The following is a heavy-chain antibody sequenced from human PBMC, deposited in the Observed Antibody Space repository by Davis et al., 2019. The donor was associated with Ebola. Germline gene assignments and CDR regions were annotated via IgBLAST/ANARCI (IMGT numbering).Heavy chain of an antibody. CDR1: GFTFSSYA. V-gene: IGHV3-74*01. CDR3: VRDPGVLRFLEWSAYYNMDI. CDR2: IDSDGSNR. J-gene: IGHJ6*02. D-gene: IGHD3-3*01. Sequence: GESLKISCEASGFTFSSYAMSWVRQAPGKGLMWVSRIDSDGSNRKYADSVKGRFTISRDNAKNTLYLQMNSLTADDTAVYYCVRDPGVLRFLEWSAYYNMDIWGQGTTVTVSS.